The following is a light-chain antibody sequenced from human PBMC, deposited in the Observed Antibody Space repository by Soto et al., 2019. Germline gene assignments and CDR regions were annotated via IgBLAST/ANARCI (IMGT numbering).Light chain of an antibody. Sequence: QSALTQPPSVSRSPGQSVTISCTGTSSDVGYYNRVSWYQQPPGTAPKLMVFEASNRPSGVPDRFSGSKSGNTASLTISGLQAEDEADYYCSSYTTSSTLVFGGGTKLTVL. CDR3: SSYTTSSTLV. V-gene: IGLV2-18*02. CDR1: SSDVGYYNR. J-gene: IGLJ2*01. CDR2: EAS.